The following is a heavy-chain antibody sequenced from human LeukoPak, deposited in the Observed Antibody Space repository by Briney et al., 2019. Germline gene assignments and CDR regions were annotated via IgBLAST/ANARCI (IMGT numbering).Heavy chain of an antibody. Sequence: PGGSLRLSCAASGFTFSSYSMNWVRQAPGKGLEWVSSISSSSSYIYYADSVKGRFTISRDNAKNSLYLQMNSLRAEDTAVYYCARDDYGDDNFDYWGQGTLATVSS. CDR2: ISSSSSYI. D-gene: IGHD4-17*01. CDR1: GFTFSSYS. V-gene: IGHV3-21*01. CDR3: ARDDYGDDNFDY. J-gene: IGHJ4*02.